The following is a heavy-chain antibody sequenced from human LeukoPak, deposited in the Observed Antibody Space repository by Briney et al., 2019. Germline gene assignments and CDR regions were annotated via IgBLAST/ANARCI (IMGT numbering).Heavy chain of an antibody. CDR1: GGTFSSYA. V-gene: IGHV1-69*05. D-gene: IGHD3-22*01. Sequence: EASVKVSCKASGGTFSSYAISWVRQAPGQGLEWMGGIIPIFGTANYAQKFQGRVTITTDESTSTAYMELSSLRSEDTAVYYCARVMGSSGLNYHYYYYYMDVWGKGTTVTVSS. CDR3: ARVMGSSGLNYHYYYYYMDV. CDR2: IIPIFGTA. J-gene: IGHJ6*03.